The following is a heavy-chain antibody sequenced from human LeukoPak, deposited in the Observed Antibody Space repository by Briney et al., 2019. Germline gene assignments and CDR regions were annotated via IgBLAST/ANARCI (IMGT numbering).Heavy chain of an antibody. CDR2: IYYTGNT. CDR1: GDSISSYY. D-gene: IGHD3-16*01. CDR3: ARLSGWPSLGFDI. Sequence: PSATLSLTCTVSGDSISSYYWSWIRQPPGKGLEWIGYIYYTGNTNYNPSLKSRVTISADTSKNQFSLKLSSVTAADTAVYYCARLSGWPSLGFDIWGQGTMVTVSS. J-gene: IGHJ3*02. V-gene: IGHV4-59*08.